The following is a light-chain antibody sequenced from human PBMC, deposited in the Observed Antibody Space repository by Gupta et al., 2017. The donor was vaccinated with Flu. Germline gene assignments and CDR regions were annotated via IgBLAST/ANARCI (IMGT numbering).Light chain of an antibody. CDR1: NTNMGSNS. Sequence: RDTVSCSGSNTNMGSNSVDWYQHRPRTAPKLLVYDDNERHSGVPERFSGSKCETSATLASSRLQAEDEDDYYCTSWDGRRNGGVFGGGTKLTVL. V-gene: IGLV1-44*01. CDR3: TSWDGRRNGGV. J-gene: IGLJ3*02. CDR2: DDN.